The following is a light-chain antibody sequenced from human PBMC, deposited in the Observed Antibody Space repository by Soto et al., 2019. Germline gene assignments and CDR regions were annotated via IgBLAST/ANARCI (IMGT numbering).Light chain of an antibody. J-gene: IGKJ1*01. CDR1: QSVSNN. V-gene: IGKV3-15*01. CDR2: GAS. CDR3: HQYNNWPQT. Sequence: EIVMTQSPATLSVSPGERATLSFRASQSVSNNLAWYQQKPGQAPRLLVFGASTRATGIPARFSGSGSGTEFTLTISSLQSEDFAVYYCHQYNNWPQTFGQGTKVDIK.